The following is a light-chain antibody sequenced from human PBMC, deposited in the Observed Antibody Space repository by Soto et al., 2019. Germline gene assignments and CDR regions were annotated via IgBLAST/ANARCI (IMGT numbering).Light chain of an antibody. J-gene: IGLJ2*01. CDR2: EGN. CDR3: QSYDPTLRTSL. Sequence: QSALTQPASVSGSPGQSITISCTGSSSDVGSYNLVSWYQQHPGKAPKLMIYEGNKRPSGVSNRFSASKSGTSASLAIAGLQADDEADYYCQSYDPTLRTSLFGGGTQLTVL. V-gene: IGLV2-14*02. CDR1: SSDVGSYNL.